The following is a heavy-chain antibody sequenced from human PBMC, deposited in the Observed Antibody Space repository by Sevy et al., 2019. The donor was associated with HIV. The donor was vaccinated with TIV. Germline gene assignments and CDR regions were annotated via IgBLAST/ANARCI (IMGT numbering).Heavy chain of an antibody. V-gene: IGHV1-69*13. CDR1: GGTFSSYA. Sequence: ASMKVSCKASGGTFSSYAISWVRQAPGQGLEWMGGIIPIFGTANYAQKFQGRVTITADESTSTAYMELSSLRSEDTAVYYCARDRRYYYGSGSGDFDYWGQGTLVTVSS. D-gene: IGHD3-10*01. CDR3: ARDRRYYYGSGSGDFDY. CDR2: IIPIFGTA. J-gene: IGHJ4*02.